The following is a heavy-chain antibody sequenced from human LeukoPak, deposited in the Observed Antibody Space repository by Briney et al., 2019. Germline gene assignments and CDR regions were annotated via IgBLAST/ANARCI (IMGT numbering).Heavy chain of an antibody. V-gene: IGHV3-23*01. J-gene: IGHJ4*02. CDR3: AKDWSSSSPYYFDN. CDR1: GFTFSSYA. Sequence: GGSLRLSCAASGFTFSSYAMSWVRQAPGKGLEWASGISGSGGSTYYADSVKGRFTISRDNSKNTLYLQMNSLRAEDTAVYYCAKDWSSSSPYYFDNWGQGTQVTVSS. CDR2: ISGSGGST. D-gene: IGHD6-6*01.